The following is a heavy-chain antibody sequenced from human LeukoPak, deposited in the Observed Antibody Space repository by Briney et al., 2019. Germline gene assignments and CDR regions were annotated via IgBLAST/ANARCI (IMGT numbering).Heavy chain of an antibody. V-gene: IGHV3-21*01. Sequence: GGSLRLSCAASAFTFSSYSMNWVRQAPGKGLEWVSSISSSSSYIYYADSVKGRFTISRDSAKNSLFLQMTSLRAEDTAVYYCARHSDYDILTGPNDYWGQGTLVTVSS. CDR1: AFTFSSYS. CDR2: ISSSSSYI. D-gene: IGHD3-9*01. CDR3: ARHSDYDILTGPNDY. J-gene: IGHJ4*02.